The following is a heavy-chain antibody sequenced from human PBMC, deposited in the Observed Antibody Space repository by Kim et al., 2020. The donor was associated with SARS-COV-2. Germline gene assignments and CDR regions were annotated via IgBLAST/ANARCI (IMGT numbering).Heavy chain of an antibody. V-gene: IGHV4-39*01. Sequence: SETLSLTCTVSGGSISSSSYYWAWIRQPPGKGLEWIGSIFYSGSTYFNPSLKSRVTISVDTSKNQFSLKLNSVTAADTAMYYCARRIHYSDILTGYYDS. CDR3: ARRIHYSDILTGYYDS. D-gene: IGHD3-9*01. CDR1: GGSISSSSYY. J-gene: IGHJ5*01. CDR2: IFYSGST.